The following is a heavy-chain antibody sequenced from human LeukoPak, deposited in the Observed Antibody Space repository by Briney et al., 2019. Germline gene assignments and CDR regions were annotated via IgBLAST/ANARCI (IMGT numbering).Heavy chain of an antibody. Sequence: RASVKVSCKASGYTFTSYAMNWVRLAPGRGLEWMGWINTNTGNPTYAQGFTGRFVFSLDTSVSTAYLQISSLKAEDTAVYYCARDPRSLDYWGQGTLVTVSS. J-gene: IGHJ4*02. CDR1: GYTFTSYA. CDR2: INTNTGNP. D-gene: IGHD3-10*01. V-gene: IGHV7-4-1*02. CDR3: ARDPRSLDY.